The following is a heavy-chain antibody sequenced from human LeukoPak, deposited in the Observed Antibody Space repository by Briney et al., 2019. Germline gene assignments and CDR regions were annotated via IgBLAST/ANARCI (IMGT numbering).Heavy chain of an antibody. CDR2: IYYTGST. V-gene: IGHV4-59*01. D-gene: IGHD3/OR15-3a*01. CDR1: AGSISSYY. Sequence: SETLSLTCTISAGSISSYYWSWIRHPPGKGLERIAYIYYTGSTNYNPSLKSRVTISIDTSENRFSLKLSSVTAADTAVYYCARRWTGDSFDIWSQGTMFTVSS. J-gene: IGHJ3*02. CDR3: ARRWTGDSFDI.